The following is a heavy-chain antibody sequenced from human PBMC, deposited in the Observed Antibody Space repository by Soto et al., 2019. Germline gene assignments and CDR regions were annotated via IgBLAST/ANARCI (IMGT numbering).Heavy chain of an antibody. D-gene: IGHD1-26*01. CDR1: GSTFNNFA. CDR3: ARAIKRWEVHKYFDS. J-gene: IGHJ4*02. CDR2: IVVVSNTV. Sequence: QVLLLQSGAEVKEPGSSVRVSCKVSGSTFNNFAFSWLRQAPGRGPEWMGGIVVVSNTVDYSQRFQDRVTITADTSTSTLYMELSSLTSEDTGVYYCARAIKRWEVHKYFDSWGQGTLLSVCS. V-gene: IGHV1-69*06.